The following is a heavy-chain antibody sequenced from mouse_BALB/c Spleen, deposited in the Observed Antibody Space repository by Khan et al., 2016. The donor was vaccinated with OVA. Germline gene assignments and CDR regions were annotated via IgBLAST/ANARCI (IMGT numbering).Heavy chain of an antibody. J-gene: IGHJ3*01. V-gene: IGHV1-9*01. Sequence: QVQLQQPGAELMKPGASVKISCKATGDTFSSYWIEWVKQRPGHGLEWIGEILPGIGTNYNEKFKGKATFTADTSSNTVYMQLSSLTSEDSAIYYCVGDRRFAYWGQGTLVTVSA. CDR2: ILPGIGT. CDR1: GDTFSSYW. CDR3: VGDRRFAY.